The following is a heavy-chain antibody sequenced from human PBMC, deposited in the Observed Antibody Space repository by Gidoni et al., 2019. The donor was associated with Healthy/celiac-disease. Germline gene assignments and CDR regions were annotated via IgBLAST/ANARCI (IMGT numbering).Heavy chain of an antibody. V-gene: IGHV3-23*01. CDR3: AKLKWELRGGAFDI. CDR2: ISGSGGST. D-gene: IGHD1-26*01. Sequence: EVQLLESGGGLVQPGGSLRLSCAASGFPFSSDAMSWVRQAPGKGLVCVSAISGSGGSTYYADSVKGRFTISRDNSKNTRYLQMNSLRAEDTAVYYCAKLKWELRGGAFDIWGQGTMGTVSS. J-gene: IGHJ3*02. CDR1: GFPFSSDA.